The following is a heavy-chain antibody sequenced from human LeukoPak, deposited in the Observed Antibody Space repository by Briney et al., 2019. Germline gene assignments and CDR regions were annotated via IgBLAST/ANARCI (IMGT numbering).Heavy chain of an antibody. D-gene: IGHD3-10*01. V-gene: IGHV4-34*01. CDR1: GGSFSGDY. Sequence: ETLSLTCAVSGGSFSGDYWSWIRQPPGEGLEWIGEINYVGSTNYNPSLKSRVTLSVDTSKSQFSLELSSVTAADTAVYYCARERYYYGSGNLDYWGQGTLVTVSS. CDR3: ARERYYYGSGNLDY. J-gene: IGHJ4*02. CDR2: INYVGST.